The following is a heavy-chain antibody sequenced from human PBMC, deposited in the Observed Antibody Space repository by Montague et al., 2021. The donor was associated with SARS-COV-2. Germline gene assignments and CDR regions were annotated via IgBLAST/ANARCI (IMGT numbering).Heavy chain of an antibody. CDR1: GDSVSSDTAA. J-gene: IGHJ1*01. V-gene: IGHV6-1*01. CDR3: ARGGDYGGTWYSFLQN. CDR2: TFYRSQWHT. Sequence: CAISGDSVSSDTAAWHWTRQSPSRGLEWLGRTFYRSQWHTDSAASVRSRISFSGDISKNQFSLHLNSVTPEDTAIYYCARGGDYGGTWYSFLQNWGQGTLVIVSS. D-gene: IGHD4-17*01.